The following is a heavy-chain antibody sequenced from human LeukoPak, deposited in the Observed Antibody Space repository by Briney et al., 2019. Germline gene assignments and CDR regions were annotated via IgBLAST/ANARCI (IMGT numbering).Heavy chain of an antibody. CDR3: ARDLASGEAVAGSYYMDV. Sequence: GASVKVSCKASGYTFTSYGISWVRQAPGQGLEWLGWISTYNGNTHYAQKLQGRVTMTTDTSTTTAYMELRSLRSDDTAVYYCARDLASGEAVAGSYYMDVWGKGTTVTVSS. V-gene: IGHV1-18*01. J-gene: IGHJ6*03. CDR2: ISTYNGNT. CDR1: GYTFTSYG. D-gene: IGHD6-19*01.